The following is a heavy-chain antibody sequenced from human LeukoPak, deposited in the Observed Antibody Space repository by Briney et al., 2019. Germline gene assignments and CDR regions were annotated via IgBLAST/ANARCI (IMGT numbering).Heavy chain of an antibody. CDR3: ARGVVL. V-gene: IGHV4-34*01. D-gene: IGHD3-10*02. Sequence: PSESLSLTCAVYGGSFSGYYWSWIRQPPGKGLEWIGEINHSGSTNYNPSLKSRVTISVDTSKNQFSLKLSSVTAADTAVYYCARGVVLWGQGTLVTVSS. CDR1: GGSFSGYY. CDR2: INHSGST. J-gene: IGHJ4*02.